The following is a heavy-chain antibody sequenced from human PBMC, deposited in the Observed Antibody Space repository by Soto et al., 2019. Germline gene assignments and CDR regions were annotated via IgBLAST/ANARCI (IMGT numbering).Heavy chain of an antibody. CDR3: AKEISTSNFGYCSGGSCYAADY. Sequence: GGSLRLSCAASGFTFSSYAMSWVRQAPGKGLEWVSAISGSGGSTYYADSVKGRFTISRDNSKNTLYLQMNSLRAEDTAVYYCAKEISTSNFGYCSGGSCYAADYWGQGTLVTVSS. D-gene: IGHD2-15*01. J-gene: IGHJ4*02. CDR1: GFTFSSYA. CDR2: ISGSGGST. V-gene: IGHV3-23*01.